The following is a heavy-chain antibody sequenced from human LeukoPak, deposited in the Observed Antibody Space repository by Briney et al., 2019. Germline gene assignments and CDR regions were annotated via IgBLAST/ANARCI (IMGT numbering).Heavy chain of an antibody. D-gene: IGHD2-15*01. J-gene: IGHJ5*02. CDR3: ARDQAATRWFDP. Sequence: PSETLSLTCAVSGGSISSGGYSWSWIRQPPGKGLEWIGYIYHSGSTYYNPSLKSRVTISVDTSKNQFSLKLSSVTAADTAVYYCARDQAATRWFDPWGQGTLVTVSS. CDR2: IYHSGST. CDR1: GGSISSGGYS. V-gene: IGHV4-30-2*02.